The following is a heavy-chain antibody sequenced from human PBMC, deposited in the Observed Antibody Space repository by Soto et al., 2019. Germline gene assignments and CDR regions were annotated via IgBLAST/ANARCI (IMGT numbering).Heavy chain of an antibody. CDR3: AKDHLETTVTTPSY. D-gene: IGHD4-17*01. CDR2: ISYDGNNK. J-gene: IGHJ4*02. Sequence: PGGSLRLSCAASGFTFSSYGMHWVRQAPGKGLEWVAVISYDGNNKYYADSVKGRFTISRDNFKNTLYLQMDSLRAEDTAMYYCAKDHLETTVTTPSYWGQGTLVTVLL. CDR1: GFTFSSYG. V-gene: IGHV3-30*18.